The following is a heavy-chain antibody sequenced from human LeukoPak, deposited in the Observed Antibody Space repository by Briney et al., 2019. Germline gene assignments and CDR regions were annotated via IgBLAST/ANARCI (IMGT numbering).Heavy chain of an antibody. Sequence: SETLSLTCAVSGGSISIYSWSWIRHPPGRGREWVGYIYYSVSTTYNPSPKSRVTISVDTSKNQLALKLSSVNAADTAVYYCARDPISCGRYGSRSDGMDVWGKGTTVTVSS. J-gene: IGHJ6*04. CDR2: IYYSVST. CDR3: ARDPISCGRYGSRSDGMDV. D-gene: IGHD6-19*01. V-gene: IGHV4-59*01. CDR1: GGSISIYS.